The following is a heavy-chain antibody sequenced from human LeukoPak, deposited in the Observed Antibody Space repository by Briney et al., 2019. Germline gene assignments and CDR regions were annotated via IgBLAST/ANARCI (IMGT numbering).Heavy chain of an antibody. V-gene: IGHV3-21*01. J-gene: IGHJ4*02. CDR3: VSGYYYFDY. CDR2: ITSSSSEI. CDR1: GVTFSGYT. D-gene: IGHD3-22*01. Sequence: RGCLRLSCAASGVTFSGYTMNCVRQAPRKGLEEVSYITSSSSEISYADSLKGRFTISRDNANNSLYLHMNSLRAGDTAVYYCVSGYYYFDYWGQGTLVTVSS.